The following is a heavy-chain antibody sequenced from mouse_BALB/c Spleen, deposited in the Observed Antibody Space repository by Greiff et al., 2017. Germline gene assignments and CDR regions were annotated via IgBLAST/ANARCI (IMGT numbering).Heavy chain of an antibody. Sequence: EVQVVESGPSLVKPSQTLSLTCSVTGDSITSGYWNWIRKFPGNKLEYMGYISYSGSTYYNPSLKSRISITRDTSKNQYYLQLNSLTTEDTATYYCSRSDYYGSSPFAYWGQGTLVTVSA. J-gene: IGHJ3*01. V-gene: IGHV3-8*02. D-gene: IGHD1-1*01. CDR2: ISYSGST. CDR3: SRSDYYGSSPFAY. CDR1: GDSITSGY.